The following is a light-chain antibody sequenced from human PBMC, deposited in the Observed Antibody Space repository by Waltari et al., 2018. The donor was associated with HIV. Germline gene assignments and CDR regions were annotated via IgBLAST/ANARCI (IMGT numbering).Light chain of an antibody. Sequence: DIVMTQSPDSLAVSLGERATINCKSSQSLLFNANNKNYLAWYQQKPGQSPTLLVYWAFTREFGVPDRFTGSGSGTDFTLTITSLQSEDVALYYCQQYYSVPWTFGQGTKVEIK. CDR3: QQYYSVPWT. CDR2: WAF. CDR1: QSLLFNANNKNY. J-gene: IGKJ1*01. V-gene: IGKV4-1*01.